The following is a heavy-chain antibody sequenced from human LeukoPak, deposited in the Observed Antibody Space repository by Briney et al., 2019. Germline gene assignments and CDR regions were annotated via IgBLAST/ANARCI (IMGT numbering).Heavy chain of an antibody. CDR3: ARGRYYDSSGDDY. D-gene: IGHD3-22*01. CDR2: IYYSGST. V-gene: IGHV4-59*01. Sequence: PSETLSLTCTVSGGSISSYYWNWIRQPPGKGLDWIGYIYYSGSTNYNPSLKSRVTISLDTSKNQFSLRLSSVTAADTAVYYCARGRYYDSSGDDYWGQGTLVTVSS. J-gene: IGHJ4*02. CDR1: GGSISSYY.